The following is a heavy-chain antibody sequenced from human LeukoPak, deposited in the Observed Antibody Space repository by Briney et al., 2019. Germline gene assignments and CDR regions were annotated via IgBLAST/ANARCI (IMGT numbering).Heavy chain of an antibody. J-gene: IGHJ4*02. CDR1: GYTFTSYD. V-gene: IGHV1-8*01. D-gene: IGHD1-26*01. CDR3: ARGAEGATRFNY. CDR2: MNPSSGNT. Sequence: ASVKVSCKASGYTFTSYDINWVRQATGQGLEWMGWMNPSSGNTGYAQKFQGRVTMTRNTSISTAYMELSSLRSEDTAVYYCARGAEGATRFNYWGQGTLVTVSS.